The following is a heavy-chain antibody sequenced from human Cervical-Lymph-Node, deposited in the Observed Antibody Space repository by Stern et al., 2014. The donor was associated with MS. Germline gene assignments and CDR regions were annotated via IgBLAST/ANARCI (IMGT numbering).Heavy chain of an antibody. CDR2: IYCDDEK. Sequence: QITLKESGPTLVKPTQTLTLTCNFSGFSLTKHGVGVGWIRQPPGHALVWLALIYCDDEKRYRSSLQSRLTSTKDISKNQVVPTMINMNPVDTATYYCAHSPIALGRGVPFDYWGQGTLVTVSS. J-gene: IGHJ4*02. D-gene: IGHD3-10*01. CDR3: AHSPIALGRGVPFDY. CDR1: GFSLTKHGVG. V-gene: IGHV2-5*02.